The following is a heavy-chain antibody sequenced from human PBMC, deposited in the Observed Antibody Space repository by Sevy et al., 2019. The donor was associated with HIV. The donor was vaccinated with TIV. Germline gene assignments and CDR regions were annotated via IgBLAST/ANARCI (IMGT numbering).Heavy chain of an antibody. D-gene: IGHD5-18*01. V-gene: IGHV3-7*01. CDR1: GFTFSSYW. J-gene: IGHJ4*02. Sequence: GRSLRLSCAASGFTFSSYWMSWVRQAPGKGLEWVATMKEDGSEKSYVDSVKGRFTISRDNAKNSLYLQMNSLRVDDTALYYCVREGLGGFSYSLDCWGQGTLVTVSS. CDR2: MKEDGSEK. CDR3: VREGLGGFSYSLDC.